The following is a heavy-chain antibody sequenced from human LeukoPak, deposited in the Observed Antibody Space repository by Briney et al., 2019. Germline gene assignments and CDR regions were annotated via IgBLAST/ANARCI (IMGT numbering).Heavy chain of an antibody. D-gene: IGHD3-10*01. Sequence: VSVKVSCKASGYIFTGYYMHWVRQAPGQGLEWMGWINPNSGGTNYAQKFQGRVTMTRDTSISTAYMELSRLRSDDTAVYYCARLYYGSGNLYDYYYMDVWGKGTTVTVSS. CDR3: ARLYYGSGNLYDYYYMDV. J-gene: IGHJ6*03. V-gene: IGHV1-2*02. CDR2: INPNSGGT. CDR1: GYIFTGYY.